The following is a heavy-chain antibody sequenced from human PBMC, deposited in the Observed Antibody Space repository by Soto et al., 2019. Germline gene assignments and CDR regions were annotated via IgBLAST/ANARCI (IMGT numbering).Heavy chain of an antibody. CDR2: INPSGGST. Sequence: RASVKVSCKASGYTFTSYYMHWVRQAPGQGLEWMGIINPSGGSTSYAQKFQGRVTMTRDTSTSTVYMELSSLRSEDTAVYYCAREGGYGESKYHDAFDIWGQGTMVTVSS. CDR1: GYTFTSYY. D-gene: IGHD4-17*01. J-gene: IGHJ3*02. CDR3: AREGGYGESKYHDAFDI. V-gene: IGHV1-46*03.